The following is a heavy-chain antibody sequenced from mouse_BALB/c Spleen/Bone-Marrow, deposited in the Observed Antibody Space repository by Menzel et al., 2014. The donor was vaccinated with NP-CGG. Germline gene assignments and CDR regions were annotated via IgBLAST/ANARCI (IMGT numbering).Heavy chain of an antibody. D-gene: IGHD2-14*01. CDR2: IDTSDSYT. CDR3: ARSDYRFDPLPY. CDR1: GHTFTDYW. V-gene: IGHV1-69*01. Sequence: VQLQQSGAELVMPGASVKMSCKASGHTFTDYWMHWVKQRPGQGLEWIGAIDTSDSYTSYNQKFKGKATLTVDESSSAAYMQLSSLTSEDSAVYYCARSDYRFDPLPYWGQGTLSLSLQ. J-gene: IGHJ3*01.